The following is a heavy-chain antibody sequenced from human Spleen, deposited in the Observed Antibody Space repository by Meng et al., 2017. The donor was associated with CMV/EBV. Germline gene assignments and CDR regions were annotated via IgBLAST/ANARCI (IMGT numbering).Heavy chain of an antibody. J-gene: IGHJ6*02. CDR1: GGSISSSRHY. D-gene: IGHD3-22*01. CDR3: ARGYDSSAYDHLYYYYAMDV. Sequence: SETLSLTCIVSGGSISSSRHYWGWIRQPPGKGLEWIGNIYYSGSTYCNSSLKSRVTTSVDTSKNQFSLKLSSVTAADTAVYYCARGYDSSAYDHLYYYYAMDVWGQGTTVTVSS. CDR2: IYYSGST. V-gene: IGHV4-39*01.